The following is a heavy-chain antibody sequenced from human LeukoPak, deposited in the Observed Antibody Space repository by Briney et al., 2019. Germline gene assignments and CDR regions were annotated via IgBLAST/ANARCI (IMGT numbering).Heavy chain of an antibody. J-gene: IGHJ5*02. CDR1: GGTFSSYA. D-gene: IGHD6-6*01. V-gene: IGHV1-69*06. CDR3: ATSFYSSSGNWFDP. Sequence: SVKVSCKASGGTFSSYAISWVRQAPGQELEWMGGIIPIFGTANYAQKFQGRVTMTEDTSTDTAYMELSSLRSEDTAVYYCATSFYSSSGNWFDPWGQGTLVTVSS. CDR2: IIPIFGTA.